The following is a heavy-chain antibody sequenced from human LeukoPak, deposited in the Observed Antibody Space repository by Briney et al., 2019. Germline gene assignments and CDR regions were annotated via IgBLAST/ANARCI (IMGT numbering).Heavy chain of an antibody. CDR1: AFTFSSYA. J-gene: IGHJ4*02. CDR3: ARDQMAAGGNLDPYFDY. CDR2: ISYDGSNK. D-gene: IGHD6-13*01. Sequence: GGSLRLSCVASAFTFSSYAIHWVRQAPGKGLEWVAVISYDGSNKYYADSVKGRFTISRDNSKNTVYPQMNSLRADDTAVYYCARDQMAAGGNLDPYFDYWGQGTLVTVSS. V-gene: IGHV3-30-3*01.